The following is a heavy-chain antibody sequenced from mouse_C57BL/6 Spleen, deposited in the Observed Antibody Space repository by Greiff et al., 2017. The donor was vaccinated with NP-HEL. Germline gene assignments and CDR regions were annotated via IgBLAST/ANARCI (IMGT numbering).Heavy chain of an antibody. Sequence: QVQLQQPGAELVKPGASVKMSCKASGYTFTSYWITWVKQRPGQGLEWIGDIYPGSGSTNYNEKFKSKATLTVDTSSSTAYMQLSSLTSEDSAVYYCARDGVYYGSSYRFDYWGQGTTLTVSS. J-gene: IGHJ2*01. CDR1: GYTFTSYW. CDR3: ARDGVYYGSSYRFDY. D-gene: IGHD1-1*01. V-gene: IGHV1-55*01. CDR2: IYPGSGST.